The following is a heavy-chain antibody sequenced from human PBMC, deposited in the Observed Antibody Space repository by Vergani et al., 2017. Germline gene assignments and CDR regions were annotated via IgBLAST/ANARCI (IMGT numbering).Heavy chain of an antibody. V-gene: IGHV1-69*11. CDR3: ARATCRGGSCYRGFEY. Sequence: QVQLVQSGAEVKKPGSSVKVSCKASGGTFSSYSLNWVRQAPGQGLEWMGSIIPSLATTIYAQKFQGRVTITADESTSTAYMELSSLKSEDTAVFYCARATCRGGSCYRGFEYWGQGRLVTVSS. J-gene: IGHJ4*02. CDR2: IIPSLATT. CDR1: GGTFSSYS. D-gene: IGHD2-15*01.